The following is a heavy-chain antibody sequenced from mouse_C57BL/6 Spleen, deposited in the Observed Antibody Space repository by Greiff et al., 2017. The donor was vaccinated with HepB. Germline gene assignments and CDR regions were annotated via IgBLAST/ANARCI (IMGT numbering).Heavy chain of an antibody. D-gene: IGHD1-1*01. Sequence: QLQQPGAELVMPGASVKLSCKASGYTFTSYWMHWVKQRPGQGLEWIGEIDPSDSYTNYNQKFKGKSTLTVDKSSSTAYMQLSSLTSEDSAVYYCASLYYYGSRGYFDVWGTGTTVTVSS. J-gene: IGHJ1*03. V-gene: IGHV1-69*01. CDR2: IDPSDSYT. CDR1: GYTFTSYW. CDR3: ASLYYYGSRGYFDV.